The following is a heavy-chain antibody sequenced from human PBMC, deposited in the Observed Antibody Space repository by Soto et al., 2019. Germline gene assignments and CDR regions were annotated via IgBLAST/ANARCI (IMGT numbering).Heavy chain of an antibody. J-gene: IGHJ6*02. CDR1: GYTFTSYY. CDR3: ARESPTGYSSSWYYYYGMDV. CDR2: INPSGGST. V-gene: IGHV1-46*01. D-gene: IGHD6-13*01. Sequence: ASVKVSCKASGYTFTSYYMHWVRQAPGQGLEWMGIINPSGGSTSYAQKFQGRVTMTTDTSTSTAYMELRSLRSDDTAVYYCARESPTGYSSSWYYYYGMDVWGQGTTVTVSS.